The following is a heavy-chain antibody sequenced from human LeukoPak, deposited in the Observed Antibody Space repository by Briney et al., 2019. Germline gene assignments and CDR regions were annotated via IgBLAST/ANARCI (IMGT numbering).Heavy chain of an antibody. V-gene: IGHV4-34*01. D-gene: IGHD3/OR15-3a*01. CDR1: GGSFSGYY. CDR2: INHSGST. Sequence: PSETLSLTCAVYGGSFSGYYWSWIRQPPGKGLEWIGEINHSGSTNYNPSLKSRVTISVDTSKNQFSLKLSSVTAADTAVYYCARHGLRGWTTRFDPWGQGTLVTVSS. J-gene: IGHJ5*02. CDR3: ARHGLRGWTTRFDP.